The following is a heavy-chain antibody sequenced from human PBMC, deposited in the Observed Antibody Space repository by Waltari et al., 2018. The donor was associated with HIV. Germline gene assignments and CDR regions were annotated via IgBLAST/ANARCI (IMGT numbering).Heavy chain of an antibody. Sequence: QVQLVESGGGVVQPGGSLRLSCAASGFTFTTYAMHWVRQAPGTGLEWVAFVRYDGSNKYYADSVKGRFTISRDNSKNTLYLQMNSLRADDTAVYYCARDPSPPILYDILTGYYFDYWGQGTLVTVSS. J-gene: IGHJ4*02. CDR2: VRYDGSNK. D-gene: IGHD3-9*01. CDR3: ARDPSPPILYDILTGYYFDY. V-gene: IGHV3-30*02. CDR1: GFTFTTYA.